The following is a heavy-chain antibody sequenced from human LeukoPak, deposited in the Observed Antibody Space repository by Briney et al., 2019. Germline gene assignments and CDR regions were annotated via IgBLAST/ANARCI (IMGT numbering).Heavy chain of an antibody. V-gene: IGHV3-15*01. Sequence: GGSLRLSCAGAGFIFTDAWMSWVRQAPGKGLEWVGRIKSKSDGGTIDYAAPVKGRITVSRDDSRKTLSLELNNLKTEGTGVYYCTTDLDYWGQGTLVTVSS. J-gene: IGHJ4*02. CDR2: IKSKSDGGTI. CDR3: TTDLDY. CDR1: GFIFTDAW.